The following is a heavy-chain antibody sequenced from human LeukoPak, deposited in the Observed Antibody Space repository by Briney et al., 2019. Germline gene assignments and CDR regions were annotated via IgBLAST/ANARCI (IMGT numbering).Heavy chain of an antibody. Sequence: GGSLRLSCAASGFTFSSYEMNWVRQAPGKGLEWVSYISSSGSTIHYADSVKGRFTISRDNAKKSLYLQMNSLRAEDTAVYYCARVSPPRGGWYDGFDIWGQGTMVTVSS. CDR1: GFTFSSYE. CDR2: ISSSGSTI. D-gene: IGHD6-19*01. CDR3: ARVSPPRGGWYDGFDI. V-gene: IGHV3-48*03. J-gene: IGHJ3*02.